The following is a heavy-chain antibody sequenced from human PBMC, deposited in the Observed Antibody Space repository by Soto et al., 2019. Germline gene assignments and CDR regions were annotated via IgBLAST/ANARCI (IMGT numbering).Heavy chain of an antibody. CDR1: GFTFSSYA. V-gene: IGHV3-23*01. D-gene: IGHD2-15*01. CDR3: AKAVAVVAAICLFEFDC. J-gene: IGHJ4*02. Sequence: GGSLRLSCAASGFTFSSYAMSWVRQAPGKGLEWVSAISGSGGSTYYADSVKGRFTISRDNSKNTLYLQMNSLRAEDTAVYYCAKAVAVVAAICLFEFDCWGQGTLVTVSS. CDR2: ISGSGGST.